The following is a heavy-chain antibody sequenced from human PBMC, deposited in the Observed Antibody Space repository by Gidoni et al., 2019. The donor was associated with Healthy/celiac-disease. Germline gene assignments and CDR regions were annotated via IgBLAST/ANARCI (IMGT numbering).Heavy chain of an antibody. CDR3: ASTYYDYVWGSYRAYDAFDI. Sequence: QLQLQESGPGLVKPSETLSLTCPVSGGSISSSSSYWGWIRQPPGKGLEWIGSIYYSGSTYYNPSLKSRVTISVDTSKNQFSLKLSSVTAADTAVYYCASTYYDYVWGSYRAYDAFDIWGQGTMVTVSS. CDR1: GGSISSSSSY. D-gene: IGHD3-16*02. CDR2: IYYSGST. J-gene: IGHJ3*02. V-gene: IGHV4-39*01.